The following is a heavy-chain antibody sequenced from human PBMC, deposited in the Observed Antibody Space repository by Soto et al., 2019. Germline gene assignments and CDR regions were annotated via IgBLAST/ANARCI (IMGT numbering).Heavy chain of an antibody. Sequence: GGSLRLSCAASGFSFSSHSMKWVRQAPGKGLEWVSYISSSGSTIYYADSVKGRFTISRDNAKNSLYLQMNSLRDDDTAVYYCARDRDWAFDYWGQGT. CDR2: ISSSGSTI. V-gene: IGHV3-48*02. J-gene: IGHJ4*02. D-gene: IGHD3-9*01. CDR1: GFSFSSHS. CDR3: ARDRDWAFDY.